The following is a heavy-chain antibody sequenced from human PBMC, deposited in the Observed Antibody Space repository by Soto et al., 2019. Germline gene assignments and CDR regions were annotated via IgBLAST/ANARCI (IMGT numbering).Heavy chain of an antibody. J-gene: IGHJ4*02. V-gene: IGHV1-69*01. CDR3: AMGGSPYVWFNEF. CDR1: GGLFSSFA. Sequence: QERLVQSGAEVQKPGSSMKVSCKASGGLFSSFAISWVRQAPGQGLEWMGGIIPVFGTTNYPQKFQDRVTITADESTNTAYMELSSLRSDDTAIYYCAMGGSPYVWFNEFWGQGTLVTVSS. CDR2: IIPVFGTT. D-gene: IGHD3-16*01.